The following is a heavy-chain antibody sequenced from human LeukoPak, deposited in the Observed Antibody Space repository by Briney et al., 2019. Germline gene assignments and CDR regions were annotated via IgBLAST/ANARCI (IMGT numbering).Heavy chain of an antibody. J-gene: IGHJ5*02. CDR1: GFTFSSYG. Sequence: GGSLRLSCAASGFTFSSYGMHWVRQAPGKGLEWVAFIRYDGSNKYYADSVKGRFTISRDNSKNTLYLQMNSLRAEDTAVYYCAKIGRAEGRTMVRGVISWFDPWGQGTLVTVSS. CDR3: AKIGRAEGRTMVRGVISWFDP. V-gene: IGHV3-30*02. D-gene: IGHD3-10*01. CDR2: IRYDGSNK.